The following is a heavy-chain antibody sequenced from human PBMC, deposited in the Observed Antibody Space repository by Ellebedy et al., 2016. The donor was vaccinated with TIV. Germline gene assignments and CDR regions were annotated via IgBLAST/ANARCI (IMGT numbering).Heavy chain of an antibody. D-gene: IGHD2-8*01. CDR2: INWNGDSM. J-gene: IGHJ5*01. V-gene: IGHV3-20*04. Sequence: GGSLRLSCAAFGFAFDDYAMSWVRQAPGKGLEWVSSINWNGDSMTYADSVKGRFTISRDNAKNSLYLYLNSLRAEDTAFFYCAREPGVGVSAYNYFDSWGQGTLVTVSS. CDR3: AREPGVGVSAYNYFDS. CDR1: GFAFDDYA.